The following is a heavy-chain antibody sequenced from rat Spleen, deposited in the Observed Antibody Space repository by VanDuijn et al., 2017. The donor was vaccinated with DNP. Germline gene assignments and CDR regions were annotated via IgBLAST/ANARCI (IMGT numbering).Heavy chain of an antibody. J-gene: IGHJ3*01. CDR2: ITSSGGYT. Sequence: EVQLVESGGGLVQPGGSLKLSCVASGFTFNNYWMTWIRQVPGKGLEWVASITSSGGYTYYPDSVKGRFTISRDNEKSTLYLQMDSLRSEDTATYYCTKPASYGGFWFAHWGQGTLVTVSS. CDR3: TKPASYGGFWFAH. V-gene: IGHV5-31*01. D-gene: IGHD1-11*01. CDR1: GFTFNNYW.